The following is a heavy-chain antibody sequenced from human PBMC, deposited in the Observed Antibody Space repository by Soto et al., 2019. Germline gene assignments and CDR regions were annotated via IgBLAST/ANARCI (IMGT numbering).Heavy chain of an antibody. CDR1: GFSLSTSGVG. Sequence: QITLKESGPTLVKPTQTLTLTCTFSGFSLSTSGVGVGWIRQPPGKALAWRALIYWNDDKRYSPSLKSRLTITKDPSKNKVVLTMANMDPVDTATYYCARSPGSITMVRGVMFHFNWFAPWGKGTLVTFSS. CDR2: IYWNDDK. J-gene: IGHJ5*02. D-gene: IGHD3-10*01. V-gene: IGHV2-5*01. CDR3: ARSPGSITMVRGVMFHFNWFAP.